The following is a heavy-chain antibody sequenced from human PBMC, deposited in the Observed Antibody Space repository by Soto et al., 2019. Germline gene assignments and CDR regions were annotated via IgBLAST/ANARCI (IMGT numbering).Heavy chain of an antibody. CDR2: IIPIFNTA. CDR3: ARQMVNSGWYYGNWFDP. Sequence: QEQLVQSGAEVKKPGSSVKVSCKVSGGTFSTYAISWVRQAPGKGLEWMGGIIPIFNTAKYAQKFQGRATINADKSTSTAHMELSSLRSEDTAVYYCARQMVNSGWYYGNWFDPWGQGTLVTVSS. V-gene: IGHV1-69*06. J-gene: IGHJ5*02. D-gene: IGHD6-19*01. CDR1: GGTFSTYA.